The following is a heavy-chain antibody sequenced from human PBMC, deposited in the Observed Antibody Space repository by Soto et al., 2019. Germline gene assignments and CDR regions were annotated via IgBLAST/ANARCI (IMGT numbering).Heavy chain of an antibody. CDR3: ARWGTTGGLDV. D-gene: IGHD3-16*01. V-gene: IGHV3-30*19. CDR1: GFTFRSYV. J-gene: IGHJ4*02. CDR2: TSYDGSNK. Sequence: QVQLVESGGGVVQPGTSLRLSCVGSGFTFRSYVIHWVRQAPGKGLEWVALTSYDGSNKYYDDSVKGRFTISRENSRKTVDLQMDSLRLADTALYYCARWGTTGGLDVWGQGTLVSVSS.